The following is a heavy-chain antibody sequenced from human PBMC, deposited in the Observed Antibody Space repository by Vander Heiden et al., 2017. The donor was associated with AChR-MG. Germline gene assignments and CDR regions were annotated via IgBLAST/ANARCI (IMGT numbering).Heavy chain of an antibody. CDR2: IYYSGST. D-gene: IGHD2-2*01. Sequence: QLQLQGSGPGLVKPSETLSLTCPVSGGSISSSSYYWGWIRQPPGKGLEWIGSIYYSGSTYYNPSLKSRVTISVDTSKNQFSLKLSSVTAADTAVYYCARHAAEYCSSTSCHYWYFDLWGRGTLVTVSS. J-gene: IGHJ2*01. V-gene: IGHV4-39*01. CDR1: GGSISSSSYY. CDR3: ARHAAEYCSSTSCHYWYFDL.